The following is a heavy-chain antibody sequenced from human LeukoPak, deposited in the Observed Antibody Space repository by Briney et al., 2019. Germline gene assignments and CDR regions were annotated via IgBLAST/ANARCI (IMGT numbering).Heavy chain of an antibody. V-gene: IGHV3-23*01. CDR1: GFTFSSYG. Sequence: GGSLRLSCAASGFTFSSYGMSWVRQAPGKGLEWLSSISGSGGSTYYVDSVKGRFTISRDNSKNTLYLQMNSLRAEDTAVYYCANREIAVAGPPRYWGQGTLVTVSS. J-gene: IGHJ4*02. CDR2: ISGSGGST. D-gene: IGHD6-19*01. CDR3: ANREIAVAGPPRY.